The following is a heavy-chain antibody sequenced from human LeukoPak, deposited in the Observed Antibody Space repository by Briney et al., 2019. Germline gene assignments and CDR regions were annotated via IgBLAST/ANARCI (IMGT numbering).Heavy chain of an antibody. CDR2: IGSGGVDT. D-gene: IGHD6-13*01. J-gene: IGHJ5*02. V-gene: IGHV3-23*01. CDR3: ARPTITTAGTRWFDP. Sequence: KPGGSLRLSCAASGFTFSSYAMSWVRQAPGKGLEWVSGIGSGGVDTHYADSVKGRFTISRDNSMNTPYLQMNSLRAEDTAVYYCARPTITTAGTRWFDPWGQGTLVTVSS. CDR1: GFTFSSYA.